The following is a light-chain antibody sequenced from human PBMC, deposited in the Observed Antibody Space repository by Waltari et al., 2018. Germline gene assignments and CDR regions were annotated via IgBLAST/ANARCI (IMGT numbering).Light chain of an antibody. CDR3: SSYAGSNNLGV. V-gene: IGLV2-8*01. J-gene: IGLJ1*01. CDR1: SSHVGGYHS. CDR2: EVS. Sequence: QSALTQPPSASGSPGQSVTISCTGTSSHVGGYHSVSWYQQHPGTAPKLMIYEVSKRPSGVPDRFSGSKSGNTASLTVSGLQAEDEADYYCSSYAGSNNLGVFGTGTKVTVL.